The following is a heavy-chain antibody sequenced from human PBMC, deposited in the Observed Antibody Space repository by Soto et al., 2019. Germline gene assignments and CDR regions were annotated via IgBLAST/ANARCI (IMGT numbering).Heavy chain of an antibody. D-gene: IGHD3-9*01. J-gene: IGHJ4*02. CDR2: IYYSGST. V-gene: IGHV4-61*01. CDR3: ARATAYYDILTGYSTYYFDY. Sequence: SETLSLICTVSGGSVSSGSYYWSWIRQPPGKGLEWIGYIYYSGSTNYNPSLKSRVTISVDTSKNQFSLKLSSVTAADTAVYYCARATAYYDILTGYSTYYFDYWGQGTLVTVSS. CDR1: GGSVSSGSYY.